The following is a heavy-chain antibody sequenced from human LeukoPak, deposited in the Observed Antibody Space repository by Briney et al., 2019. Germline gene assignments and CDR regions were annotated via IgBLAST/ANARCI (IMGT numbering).Heavy chain of an antibody. CDR2: ISYDGSHQ. CDR3: ARARNGTLRY. V-gene: IGHV3-30*01. J-gene: IGHJ4*02. Sequence: GGSLRLSCAASGFTFSHYAMHWVRQAPGKGLEWVAVISYDGSHQYSADSVKGRLTISRDNSRHTLFLQMNSLRPEDTAVYYCARARNGTLRYWGQGTLVTVSS. D-gene: IGHD1-26*01. CDR1: GFTFSHYA.